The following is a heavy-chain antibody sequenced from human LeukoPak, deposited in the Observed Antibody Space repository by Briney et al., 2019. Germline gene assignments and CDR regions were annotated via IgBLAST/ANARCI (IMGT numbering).Heavy chain of an antibody. J-gene: IGHJ4*02. CDR2: IIPILGIA. D-gene: IGHD3-22*01. Sequence: SVKVSCKASGGTFSSYAISWVRQAPGQGLEWMGRIIPILGIANYAQKFQGRVTIAADKSTSTAYMELSSLRSEDTAVYYCAPTRYYDSSGDLGYWGQGTLITVSS. CDR3: APTRYYDSSGDLGY. V-gene: IGHV1-69*04. CDR1: GGTFSSYA.